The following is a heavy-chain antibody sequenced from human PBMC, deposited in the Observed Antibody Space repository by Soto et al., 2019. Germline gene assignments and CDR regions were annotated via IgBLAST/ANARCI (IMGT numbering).Heavy chain of an antibody. V-gene: IGHV4-31*03. J-gene: IGHJ4*02. CDR3: ARTTYSDSGSAPFDY. D-gene: IGHD3-10*01. Sequence: SETLSLTCTVSGGSISSGGYYWSWIRQHPGKGLEWIGYIYYSGSTYYNPSLKSRVTISVDTSKNQFSLKLSSVTAADTAVYYCARTTYSDSGSAPFDYWGQGTLVTVSS. CDR1: GGSISSGGYY. CDR2: IYYSGST.